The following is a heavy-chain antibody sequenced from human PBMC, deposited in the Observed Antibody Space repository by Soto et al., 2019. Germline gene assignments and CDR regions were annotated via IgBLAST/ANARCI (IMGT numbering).Heavy chain of an antibody. CDR2: ISGAGRYT. CDR1: GFTFSSQA. D-gene: IGHD5-18*01. J-gene: IGHJ3*01. CDR3: AKEPVDTALDNAFDV. Sequence: EVQLLESGGGLVQPGGSLKLSCVASGFTFSSQAMKWVRQAPGNGLEWVSSISGAGRYTYYADSVKGRFIISIDNNRDTRYLELSSLRAEDTALYYCAKEPVDTALDNAFDVWGQGTMVTGSS. V-gene: IGHV3-23*01.